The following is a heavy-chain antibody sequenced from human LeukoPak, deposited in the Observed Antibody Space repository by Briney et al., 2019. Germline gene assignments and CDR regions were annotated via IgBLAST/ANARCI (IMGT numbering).Heavy chain of an antibody. Sequence: PSETPTLTCTASGGTISSGSYYWSWIRQPDGKGLEWIGRIYISGSTSYNPSLKSRVTISLDTSKNHVSLKLSSVTAAVPAVYYFARDYDMLRGMDVWGKGTTVSISS. D-gene: IGHD3-9*01. V-gene: IGHV4-61*02. J-gene: IGHJ6*04. CDR1: GGTISSGSYY. CDR3: ARDYDMLRGMDV. CDR2: IYISGST.